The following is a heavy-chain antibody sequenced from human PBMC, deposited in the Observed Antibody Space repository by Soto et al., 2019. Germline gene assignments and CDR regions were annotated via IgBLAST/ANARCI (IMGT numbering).Heavy chain of an antibody. V-gene: IGHV4-61*01. J-gene: IGHJ6*02. CDR3: ARVTRSVEAPYHYYCLDV. Sequence: PSETLSLTCTVSGDSISSGSYFWSWIRQPPGKGLEWIGYIFYRGSTNHNPSLTGRVTFSVDTSKNQFSLRLRSVTAADTAVYYCARVTRSVEAPYHYYCLDVWGQGTPVTVSS. D-gene: IGHD1-1*01. CDR2: IFYRGST. CDR1: GDSISSGSYF.